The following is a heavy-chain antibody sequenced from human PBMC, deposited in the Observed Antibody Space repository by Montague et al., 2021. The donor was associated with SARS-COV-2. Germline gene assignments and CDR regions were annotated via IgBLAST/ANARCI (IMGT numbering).Heavy chain of an antibody. Sequence: CAISGDSVSSNSAAWNWIRQSPSRGLEWLGRTYYRSKWYRDYALPVRSRLTVNPDTSENQFSLQLNSVTPDDTAVYYCARSGYGGGTTWFYFDSWGPGTLITVSS. J-gene: IGHJ4*02. CDR3: ARSGYGGGTTWFYFDS. CDR1: GDSVSSNSAA. D-gene: IGHD6-13*01. CDR2: TYYRSKWYR. V-gene: IGHV6-1*01.